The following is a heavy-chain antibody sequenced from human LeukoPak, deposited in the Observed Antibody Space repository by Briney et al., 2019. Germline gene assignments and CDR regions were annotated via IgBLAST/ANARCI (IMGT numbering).Heavy chain of an antibody. V-gene: IGHV4-38-2*02. D-gene: IGHD3-3*01. Sequence: PSETLSLTCTVSSYSISSGYYWGWIRQPPGKGLEWIGNIYHSGSTNYNPSLKSRVTISVDTSKNQFSLKLSSVTAADTAVYYCARGVLRFLEWFWFDPWGQGTLVTVSS. CDR3: ARGVLRFLEWFWFDP. CDR1: SYSISSGYY. J-gene: IGHJ5*02. CDR2: IYHSGST.